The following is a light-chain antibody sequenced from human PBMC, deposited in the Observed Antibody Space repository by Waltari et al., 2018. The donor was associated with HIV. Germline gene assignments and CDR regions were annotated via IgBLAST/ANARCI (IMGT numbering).Light chain of an antibody. CDR1: TNDIAASNY. CDR2: DVN. J-gene: IGLJ1*01. V-gene: IGLV2-14*03. Sequence: QSALTQPPSASGSPGQSVTISCTGTTNDIAASNYVSWYQQHPDKTPRLILFDVNNRPSGISDRFSGSKSGTTASLTISTVETDDEADYYCASYTVNSTGVFGSGTKLTVL. CDR3: ASYTVNSTGV.